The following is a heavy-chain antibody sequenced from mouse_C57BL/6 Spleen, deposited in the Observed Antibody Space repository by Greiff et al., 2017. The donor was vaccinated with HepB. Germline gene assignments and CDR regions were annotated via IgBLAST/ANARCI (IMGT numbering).Heavy chain of an antibody. V-gene: IGHV1-80*01. CDR3: ARAEYDYDGGAWFAY. CDR2: IYPGDGDT. J-gene: IGHJ3*01. D-gene: IGHD2-4*01. Sequence: QVQLQQPGAELVRPGTSVKLSCKASGYAFSSYWMNWVKQRPGKGLEWIGQIYPGDGDTNYNGKFKGKATLTADKSSSTAYMQHSSLTSEDSAVYFCARAEYDYDGGAWFAYWGQGTLVTVSA. CDR1: GYAFSSYW.